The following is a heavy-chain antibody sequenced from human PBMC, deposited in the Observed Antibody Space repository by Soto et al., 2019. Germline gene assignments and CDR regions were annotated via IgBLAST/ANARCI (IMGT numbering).Heavy chain of an antibody. CDR2: INHSGST. Sequence: SETLSLTCAVYGGSFSGYYWSWIRQPPGKGLEWIGEINHSGSTNYNPSLKSRVTISVDTSKNQFSLKLSSVTAADTAVYYCARRRVRYFDWLLPESRFDYWGQGTLVTVSS. CDR1: GGSFSGYY. CDR3: ARRRVRYFDWLLPESRFDY. D-gene: IGHD3-9*01. V-gene: IGHV4-34*01. J-gene: IGHJ4*02.